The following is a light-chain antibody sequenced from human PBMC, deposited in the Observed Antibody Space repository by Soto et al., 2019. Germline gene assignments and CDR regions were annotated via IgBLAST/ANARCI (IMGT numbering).Light chain of an antibody. Sequence: QTVVTQEHSLTVSPGGTVTLTCASSTGAVTSGYYPNWFQQKPGQAPRALIYSTSNKHYWTTARFSGSLLGGKAALTLSGVQPEDEAEYYCLLYYGGAYVVFGGGTKLTVL. V-gene: IGLV7-43*01. CDR2: STS. CDR1: TGAVTSGYY. CDR3: LLYYGGAYVV. J-gene: IGLJ2*01.